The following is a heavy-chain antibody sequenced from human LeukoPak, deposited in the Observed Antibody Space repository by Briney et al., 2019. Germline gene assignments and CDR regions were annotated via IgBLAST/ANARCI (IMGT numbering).Heavy chain of an antibody. V-gene: IGHV4-4*07. CDR2: IYTSGTT. CDR3: ARDENGYVWGSFRA. Sequence: PSETLSLTCTVSGGSISIYYWSWSRQPAGKGLEWIGRIYTSGTTHYNPSLKSRVTMSVDTSKNQFSLKLSSVTAADTAVYYCARDENGYVWGSFRAWGQGTLVTVSS. J-gene: IGHJ5*02. CDR1: GGSISIYY. D-gene: IGHD3-16*02.